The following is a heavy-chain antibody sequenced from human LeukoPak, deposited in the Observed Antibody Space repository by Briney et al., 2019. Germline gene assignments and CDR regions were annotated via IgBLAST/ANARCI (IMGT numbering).Heavy chain of an antibody. Sequence: GGSLRLSCAASGFTFSDYWMTWFRQAPGKGPERVASIEQDGSGIQYVDFVKGRFTISRDNGKNSVYLQMNSLRVEDTAVYYCARVTPWGYFDYWGQGTLVSVSS. D-gene: IGHD1-26*01. CDR3: ARVTPWGYFDY. CDR2: IEQDGSGI. V-gene: IGHV3-7*01. CDR1: GFTFSDYW. J-gene: IGHJ4*02.